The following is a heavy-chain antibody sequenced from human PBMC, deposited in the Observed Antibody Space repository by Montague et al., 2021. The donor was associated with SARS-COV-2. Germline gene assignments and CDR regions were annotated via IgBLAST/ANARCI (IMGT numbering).Heavy chain of an antibody. Sequence: SETLSLTCTVSGASISSSSYYWGRIRQPPGKGLEWIGSIYYSGSTYYNPSLKSRVTISVDTSKNQFSLKLSSVTAADTAVYYCARVFPRWLQFDPYFDYWGQGTLVTVSS. D-gene: IGHD5-24*01. J-gene: IGHJ4*02. CDR1: GASISSSSYY. CDR2: IYYSGST. V-gene: IGHV4-39*07. CDR3: ARVFPRWLQFDPYFDY.